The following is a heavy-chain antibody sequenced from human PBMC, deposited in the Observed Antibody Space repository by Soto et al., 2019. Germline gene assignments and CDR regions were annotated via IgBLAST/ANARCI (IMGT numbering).Heavy chain of an antibody. CDR1: GYKFISHS. CDR3: ARGAFCGGAPGCRDMDV. Sequence: QIQLVQSGGEVKKPGASVKVSCKSSGYKFISHSITWVRQAPGQGLEWMGRISAYNGNTNYAQTLQGRVTMTTDASTNTAYMELRSLRSDDKAVYYCARGAFCGGAPGCRDMDVWGQGTTVTVSS. CDR2: ISAYNGNT. J-gene: IGHJ6*02. V-gene: IGHV1-18*01. D-gene: IGHD2-21*01.